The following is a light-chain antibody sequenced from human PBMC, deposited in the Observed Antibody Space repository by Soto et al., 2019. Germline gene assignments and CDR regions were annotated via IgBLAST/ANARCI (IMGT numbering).Light chain of an antibody. V-gene: IGKV1-5*03. CDR1: QSIKNW. CDR2: KAS. J-gene: IGKJ3*01. Sequence: DIQMTQSPSTLSASVGDRVTITCRASQSIKNWLAWYQQKPGEAPKLLIYKASTLESGVPSRFSGSGSGTEFTLTISCLQPDDVATYHCQQYHSYSQFTFGPGTKVDIK. CDR3: QQYHSYSQFT.